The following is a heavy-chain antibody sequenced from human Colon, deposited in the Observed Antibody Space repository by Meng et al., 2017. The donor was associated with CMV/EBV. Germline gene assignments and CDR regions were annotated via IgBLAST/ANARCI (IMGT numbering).Heavy chain of an antibody. D-gene: IGHD1-1*01. CDR3: AGLYGTYFSSWFDP. CDR1: GGSFSGYY. CDR2: INHSGST. Sequence: SETLSLTCAVYGGSFSGYYWSWIRQPPGKGLEWIGEINHSGSTNYNPSLKSRVTISVDTSKNQVSLKLSSVTAADTAVYYCAGLYGTYFSSWFDPWGQGTLVTVSS. V-gene: IGHV4-34*01. J-gene: IGHJ5*02.